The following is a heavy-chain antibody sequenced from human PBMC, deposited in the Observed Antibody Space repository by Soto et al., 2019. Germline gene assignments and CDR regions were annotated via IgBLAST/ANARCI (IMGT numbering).Heavy chain of an antibody. Sequence: EVQLVESGGGLVKPGGSLRLSCAASGFSLSDYSMNWIRQAPGKGLERVASISSSSSFIHYAESMKGRFTISRDNAKNSLYLQMNSLSAEDTAVYYCAGSSDDGRDNWGQGTLVTVSS. J-gene: IGHJ4*02. CDR2: ISSSSSFI. CDR1: GFSLSDYS. D-gene: IGHD1-26*01. V-gene: IGHV3-21*01. CDR3: AGSSDDGRDN.